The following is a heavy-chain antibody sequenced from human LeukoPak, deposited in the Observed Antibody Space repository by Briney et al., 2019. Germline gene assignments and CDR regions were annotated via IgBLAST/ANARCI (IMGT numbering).Heavy chain of an antibody. CDR3: AKGAYDSSGYYYSDY. CDR1: GFTFSSYG. D-gene: IGHD3-22*01. J-gene: IGHJ4*02. V-gene: IGHV3-30*02. Sequence: PGGSLRLSCAASGFTFSSYGMHWVRQAPGKGLEWVAFIRYDGSNKYYADSVKGRFTISRDNSKNTLYLQMNSLRAEDTAVYYCAKGAYDSSGYYYSDYWGQGTLVTVSS. CDR2: IRYDGSNK.